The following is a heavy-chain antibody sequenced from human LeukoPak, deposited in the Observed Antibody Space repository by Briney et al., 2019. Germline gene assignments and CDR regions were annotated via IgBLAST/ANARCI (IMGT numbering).Heavy chain of an antibody. CDR3: ARPYNYDGWQAFDI. CDR1: GYSFATYW. V-gene: IGHV5-51*01. Sequence: GESLKISCLGSGYSFATYWVGWVRPMTGQGLEWRGIIYPGDSDPRNSPTFQGKVTISADKATSTAYLQWSSLKASDTGMYYCARPYNYDGWQAFDIWGQGTMVTVSS. D-gene: IGHD3-22*01. CDR2: IYPGDSDP. J-gene: IGHJ3*02.